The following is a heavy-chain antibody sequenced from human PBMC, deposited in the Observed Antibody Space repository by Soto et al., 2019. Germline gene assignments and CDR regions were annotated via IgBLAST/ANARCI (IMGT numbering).Heavy chain of an antibody. J-gene: IGHJ4*02. CDR3: ARGLIEGVGRRIYSGYESGKLLFDY. V-gene: IGHV4-34*01. Sequence: PSETLSLTCAVYGGSFSGYYWSWIRQPPGKGLEWIGEINHSGSTNYNPSLKSRVTISVDTSKNQFSLKLSSVTAADTAVYYCARGLIEGVGRRIYSGYESGKLLFDYRAQRTLVTVSS. CDR2: INHSGST. CDR1: GGSFSGYY. D-gene: IGHD5-12*01.